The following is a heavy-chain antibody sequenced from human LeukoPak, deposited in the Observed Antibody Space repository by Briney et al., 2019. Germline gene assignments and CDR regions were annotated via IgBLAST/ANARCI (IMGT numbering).Heavy chain of an antibody. Sequence: PGGSLKLSCAASGFTFSGSSMNWVRQAPGKGLEWVSSISSSSSYIYYADSVKGRFTASRDNAKNSLYLLMNSLRAEDTAVYYCARTAVVTLIDYWGQGTLVTVSS. CDR2: ISSSSSYI. V-gene: IGHV3-21*01. J-gene: IGHJ4*02. D-gene: IGHD4-23*01. CDR3: ARTAVVTLIDY. CDR1: GFTFSGSS.